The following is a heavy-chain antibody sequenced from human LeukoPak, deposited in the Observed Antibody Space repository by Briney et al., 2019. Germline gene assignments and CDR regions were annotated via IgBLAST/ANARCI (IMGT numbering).Heavy chain of an antibody. CDR2: IKQDGSEK. V-gene: IGHV3-7*03. CDR3: ARDESGDYYDSSGYYYS. D-gene: IGHD3-22*01. Sequence: GGSLRLSCAAYGFTFSSYWMSWVRQAPGKGLEWVANIKQDGSEKYYVDSVKGRFTISRDNAKNSLYLQMNSLRAEDTAVYYCARDESGDYYDSSGYYYSWGQGTLVTVSS. J-gene: IGHJ4*02. CDR1: GFTFSSYW.